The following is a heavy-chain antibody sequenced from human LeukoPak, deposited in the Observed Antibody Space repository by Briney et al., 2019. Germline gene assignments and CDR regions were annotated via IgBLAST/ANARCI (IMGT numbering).Heavy chain of an antibody. CDR2: ISYDGSNK. CDR3: ARDTKSSSSYPGY. D-gene: IGHD6-13*01. J-gene: IGHJ4*02. V-gene: IGHV3-30*04. Sequence: GGSLRLSCAASGFTFSSYAMHWVRQAPGKGLEWVAVISYDGSNKYYADSVKGRFTITKDNSKNTLYLQMNSLTAEDTTVYYCARDTKSSSSYPGYWGQGTLVTVSS. CDR1: GFTFSSYA.